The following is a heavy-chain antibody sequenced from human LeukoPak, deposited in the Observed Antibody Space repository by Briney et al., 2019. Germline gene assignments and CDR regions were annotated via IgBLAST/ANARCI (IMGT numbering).Heavy chain of an antibody. CDR2: ISWDGGST. CDR3: ARERDGYCSGGSCRDAFDI. J-gene: IGHJ3*02. V-gene: IGHV3-43*01. CDR1: GFTFDDYT. D-gene: IGHD2-15*01. Sequence: PGGSLRLSCAASGFTFDDYTMHWVRQAPGKGLEWVSLISWDGGSTYYADSVKGRFTISRDNSKNSLYLQMNSLRTEDTALYYCARERDGYCSGGSCRDAFDIWGQGTMVTVSS.